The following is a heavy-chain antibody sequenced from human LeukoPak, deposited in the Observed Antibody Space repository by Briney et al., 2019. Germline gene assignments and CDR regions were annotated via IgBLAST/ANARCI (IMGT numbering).Heavy chain of an antibody. CDR3: ARGPGGYSYGSEYFQH. D-gene: IGHD5-18*01. CDR2: ISGNGGST. V-gene: IGHV3-64*01. J-gene: IGHJ1*01. CDR1: GFTFSSYA. Sequence: GGSLRLSCAASGFTFSSYAMHWVRQAPGEGLEYVSAISGNGGSTYYANSVKGRFTISRDNSKNTLCLQMGSLRAEDMAVYYCARGPGGYSYGSEYFQHWGQGTLVTVSS.